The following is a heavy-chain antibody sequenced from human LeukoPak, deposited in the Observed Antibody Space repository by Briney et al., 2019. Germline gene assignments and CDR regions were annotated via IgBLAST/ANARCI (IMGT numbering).Heavy chain of an antibody. CDR1: GYTFTSYD. CDR3: AGGYGGVYYYYGMDV. Sequence: ASVKVSCKASGYTFTSYDINWVRQATGQGLEWMGWMNPNSGNTGYAQKFQGRVTMTRNTSISTAYMELSSLRSEDTAVYYCAGGYGGVYYYYGMDVWGQGTTVTVSS. D-gene: IGHD4-23*01. J-gene: IGHJ6*02. V-gene: IGHV1-8*01. CDR2: MNPNSGNT.